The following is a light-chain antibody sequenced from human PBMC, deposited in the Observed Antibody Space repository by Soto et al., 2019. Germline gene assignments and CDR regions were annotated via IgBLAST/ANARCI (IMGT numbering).Light chain of an antibody. CDR1: QSISNY. CDR2: KAS. CDR3: QQYNSYSS. J-gene: IGKJ1*01. V-gene: IGKV1-5*03. Sequence: DIQMTQSPSTLSASVGDRVTITCRASQSISNYLAWYQQKPGKAPKLLIYKASSLESGVPSSFSGSGSGTEFTLTISSLQPDDFATYYCQQYNSYSSFGQGTKVEIK.